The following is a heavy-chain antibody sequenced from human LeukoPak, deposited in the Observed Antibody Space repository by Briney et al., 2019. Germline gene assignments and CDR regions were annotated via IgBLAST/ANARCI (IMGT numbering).Heavy chain of an antibody. D-gene: IGHD3-10*02. CDR2: FSGSGGNT. J-gene: IGHJ6*04. V-gene: IGHV3-23*01. Sequence: PGGSLRLSCAASGFTFSSHAMSWVRQAPGKGLEWVSTFSGSGGNTYYADSVKGRFTISRDNAKNSLYLQMNSLRAEDTAVYYCAELGITMIGGVWGKGTTVTISS. CDR3: AELGITMIGGV. CDR1: GFTFSSHA.